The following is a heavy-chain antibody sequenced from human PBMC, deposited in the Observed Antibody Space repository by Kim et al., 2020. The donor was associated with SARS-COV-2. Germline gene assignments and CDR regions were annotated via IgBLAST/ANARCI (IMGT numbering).Heavy chain of an antibody. J-gene: IGHJ6*02. D-gene: IGHD6-6*01. CDR1: GFTFSSYA. CDR3: ANRASSIAARTNYYYGMDV. CDR2: ISGSGGST. V-gene: IGHV3-23*01. Sequence: GGSLRLSCAASGFTFSSYAMSWVRQAPGKGLEWVSAISGSGGSTYYADSVKGRFTISRDNSKNTLYLQMNSLRAEDTAVYYCANRASSIAARTNYYYGMDVWGQGTTVTVSS.